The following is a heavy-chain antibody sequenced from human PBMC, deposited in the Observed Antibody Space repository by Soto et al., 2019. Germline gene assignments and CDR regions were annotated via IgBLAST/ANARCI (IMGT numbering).Heavy chain of an antibody. CDR3: AREGRGKKAGYNGLVSLGY. CDR1: GSRFSNYV. D-gene: IGHD2-2*02. V-gene: IGHV1-69*06. Sequence: QVQLVQSGAEVKTPGSSLKVSCKVSGSRFSNYVISWVRQAPGHGPEWLGRIIPIFNSTKYAQSLQSRVTITADKSTTTASLELSSLRSDDTAVYYCAREGRGKKAGYNGLVSLGYWGQGTLVTVSS. J-gene: IGHJ4*02. CDR2: IIPIFNST.